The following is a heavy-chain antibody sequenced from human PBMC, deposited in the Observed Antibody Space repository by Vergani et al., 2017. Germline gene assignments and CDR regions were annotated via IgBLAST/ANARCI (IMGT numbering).Heavy chain of an antibody. CDR3: ARWDYGDPVGYYGMDV. CDR1: GYTFTSYG. V-gene: IGHV1-18*01. CDR2: ISAYNGNT. D-gene: IGHD4-17*01. J-gene: IGHJ6*02. Sequence: QVQLVQSGAEVKKPGASVKVSCKASGYTFTSYGISWVRQAPGQGLEWMGWISAYNGNTNYAQKIQGRVTMTTDTSTSTAYMELRSLRSDDTAVYYCARWDYGDPVGYYGMDVWGQGTTVTVSS.